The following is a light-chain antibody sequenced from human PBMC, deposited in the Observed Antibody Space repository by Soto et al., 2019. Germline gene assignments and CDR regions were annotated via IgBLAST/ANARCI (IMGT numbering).Light chain of an antibody. J-gene: IGKJ3*01. Sequence: DIQMTQSPSSLSASVGDRVTITCRASQDINNYLAWYQQKPGKPPKLLIYAASTLQSGVQSRFSGGGSGTDFTLTINSLQPEDVAPYYCQRYNNGPPVTFGPETKV. CDR1: QDINNY. V-gene: IGKV1-27*01. CDR2: AAS. CDR3: QRYNNGPPVT.